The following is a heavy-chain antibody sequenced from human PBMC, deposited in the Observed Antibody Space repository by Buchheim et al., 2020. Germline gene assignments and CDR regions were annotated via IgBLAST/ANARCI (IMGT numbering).Heavy chain of an antibody. CDR3: ARGYRDSSGYSIDY. D-gene: IGHD3-22*01. CDR1: GFTFSSYG. Sequence: QVQLVESGGGVVQPGRSLRLSCAASGFTFSSYGMHWVRQAPGKGLEWVAVIWYDGSNKYYADSVKGRFTISRDNSKNTLYLQINSLRAEDTAVYYCARGYRDSSGYSIDYWGQGTL. J-gene: IGHJ4*02. CDR2: IWYDGSNK. V-gene: IGHV3-33*01.